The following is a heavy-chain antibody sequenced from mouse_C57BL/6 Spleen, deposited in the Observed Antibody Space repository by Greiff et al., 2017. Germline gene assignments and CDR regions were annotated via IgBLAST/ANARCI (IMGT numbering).Heavy chain of an antibody. CDR3: ARDGSSSEGFAY. J-gene: IGHJ3*01. CDR2: IYPSDSET. D-gene: IGHD1-1*01. Sequence: QVQLQQPGAELVRPGSSVKLSCKASGYTFTSYWMDWVKQRPGQGLEWIGNIYPSDSETHYNQKFKDKATLTVEKSSSTAYMQLSSLTSEDSAVYYCARDGSSSEGFAYWGQGTLVTVSA. V-gene: IGHV1-61*01. CDR1: GYTFTSYW.